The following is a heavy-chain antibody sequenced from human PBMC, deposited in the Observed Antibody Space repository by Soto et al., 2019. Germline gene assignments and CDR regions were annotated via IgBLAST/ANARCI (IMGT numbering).Heavy chain of an antibody. CDR2: ISAYNGNT. Sequence: GASVKVSCKASCYTFTSYGISWVRQAPVQVLEWMGWISAYNGNTNYAQDLQGRVTMTTDTSTSTAYMELRSLRSDDTAVYYCARFSGGSYNTYYFYYGMDVWGQGTTVTVSS. CDR1: CYTFTSYG. V-gene: IGHV1-18*01. J-gene: IGHJ6*02. D-gene: IGHD2-15*01. CDR3: ARFSGGSYNTYYFYYGMDV.